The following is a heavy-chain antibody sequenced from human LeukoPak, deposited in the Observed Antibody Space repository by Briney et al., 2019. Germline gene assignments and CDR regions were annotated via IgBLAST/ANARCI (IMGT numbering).Heavy chain of an antibody. CDR1: GGSLSGYY. CDR2: IKHSGST. CDR3: ARGKGDDFWSGYYSFYFDY. J-gene: IGHJ4*02. D-gene: IGHD3-3*01. V-gene: IGHV4-34*01. Sequence: SETLSLTCAVYGGSLSGYYWSWIRQPPGKGLEWIGEIKHSGSTNYNPSLKSRATISVDTSKNQFSLKLSSVTPADTAAYYCARGKGDDFWSGYYSFYFDYWGQGILVTVSS.